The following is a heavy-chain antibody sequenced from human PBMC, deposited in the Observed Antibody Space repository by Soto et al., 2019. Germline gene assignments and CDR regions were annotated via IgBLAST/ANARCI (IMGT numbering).Heavy chain of an antibody. CDR3: ARVPLVSYGDSPDNY. V-gene: IGHV1-8*01. CDR1: GYTFTRYD. CDR2: MNPNSGNT. Sequence: ASVKVSCKASGYTFTRYDINWVRQATGQGLEWMGWMNPNSGNTGYAQKFQGRVTMTRNTSISTAYMELSSLRSEDTAVYYCARVPLVSYGDSPDNYWGQGTLVTVSS. D-gene: IGHD4-17*01. J-gene: IGHJ4*02.